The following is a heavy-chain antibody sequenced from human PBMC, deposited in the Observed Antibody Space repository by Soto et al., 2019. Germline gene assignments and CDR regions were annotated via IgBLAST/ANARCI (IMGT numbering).Heavy chain of an antibody. CDR1: EFTFSSFA. J-gene: IGHJ6*02. CDR3: AKDGSTFSYYYALDV. Sequence: GSLRLSCVASEFTFSSFAMHWVRQAPGKGLEWVTVISYDGGIKHYANSVRGRFTVSRDNSKNTVFLQMNSLRDEDTAVYYCAKDGSTFSYYYALDVWGQGTTVTVSS. CDR2: ISYDGGIK. D-gene: IGHD6-13*01. V-gene: IGHV3-30-3*01.